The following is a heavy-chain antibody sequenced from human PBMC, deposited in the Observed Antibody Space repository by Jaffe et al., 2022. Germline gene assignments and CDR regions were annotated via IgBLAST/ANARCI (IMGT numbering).Heavy chain of an antibody. D-gene: IGHD3-3*01. CDR2: ISSDKIST. CDR3: ARFQSGSLDY. Sequence: EVQLVESGGELVQPGGSLRLSCAASGFNFRDSWMHWVRQAPGKGLEWVSRISSDKISTVYADSVKGRLTISRDNAKNTLYLQMDSLRAEDTAVYYCARFQSGSLDYWGKGTLVTVSS. J-gene: IGHJ4*02. V-gene: IGHV3-74*01. CDR1: GFNFRDSW.